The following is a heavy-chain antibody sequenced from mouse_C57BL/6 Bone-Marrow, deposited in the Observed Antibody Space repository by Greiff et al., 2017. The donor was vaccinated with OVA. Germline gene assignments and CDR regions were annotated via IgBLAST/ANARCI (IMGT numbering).Heavy chain of an antibody. J-gene: IGHJ2*01. CDR1: GFNIKDDY. CDR2: IDPENGDT. V-gene: IGHV14-4*01. CDR3: TDGYYFDY. Sequence: EVKLVESGAELVRPGASVKLSCTASGFNIKDDYMHWVKQRPEQGLAWIGWIDPENGDTEYASKFQGKATITADTSSNTAYLQLSSLTSEDTAVYYCTDGYYFDYWGQGTTLTVSS.